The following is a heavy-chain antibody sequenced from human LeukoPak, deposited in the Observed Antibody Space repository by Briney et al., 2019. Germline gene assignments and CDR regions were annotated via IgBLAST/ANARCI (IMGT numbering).Heavy chain of an antibody. Sequence: SETLSLTCAVYGGSFSGYYWSWIRQPPGKGLEWIGEINHSGSTNYNPSLKTRVTISVDTSKNQFSLKLSSVTAADTAVYYCARGITYYYDSSGYYYFAYGGQGTLVTVSS. V-gene: IGHV4-34*01. D-gene: IGHD3-22*01. CDR2: INHSGST. CDR3: ARGITYYYDSSGYYYFAY. CDR1: GGSFSGYY. J-gene: IGHJ4*02.